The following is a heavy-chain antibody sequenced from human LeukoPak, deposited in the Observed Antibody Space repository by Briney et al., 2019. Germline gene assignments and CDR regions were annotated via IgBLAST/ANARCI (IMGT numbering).Heavy chain of an antibody. J-gene: IGHJ4*02. D-gene: IGHD2-2*02. CDR3: ARQGGDLVPAAIRSFDY. CDR1: GFTFSSYS. Sequence: GGSPRLSCAASGFTFSSYSMNWVRQAPGKGLEWVSSISSSSSYIYYADSVKGRFTISRDNAKNSLYLQMNSLRAEDTAVYYCARQGGDLVPAAIRSFDYWGQGTLVTVSS. V-gene: IGHV3-21*01. CDR2: ISSSSSYI.